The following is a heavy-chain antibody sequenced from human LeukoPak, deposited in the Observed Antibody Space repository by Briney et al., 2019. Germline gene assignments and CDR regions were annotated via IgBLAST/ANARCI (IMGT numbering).Heavy chain of an antibody. CDR1: GGSISAYY. Sequence: SETLSLTCTVSGGSISAYYWSWIRQPPGKGLEWIGYIHYSGTTNYYPSLKSRVTIALDTSKNQFSLKLNSVTAADTAVYYCARFGTSSSRFFDQWGQGTLVTVSP. J-gene: IGHJ4*02. D-gene: IGHD6-6*01. CDR2: IHYSGTT. CDR3: ARFGTSSSRFFDQ. V-gene: IGHV4-59*01.